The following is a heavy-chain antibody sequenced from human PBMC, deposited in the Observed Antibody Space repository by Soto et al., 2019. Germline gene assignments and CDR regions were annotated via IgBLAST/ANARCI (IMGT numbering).Heavy chain of an antibody. D-gene: IGHD6-19*01. CDR1: GFTFGSFA. Sequence: PGGSLRLSCAASGFTFGSFAMHWVRQAPGRGLEWVAVISYDGANKYYADSVEGRFTISRDNSKNTLYLQMNSLRAEDTALYYCAKGGGIAVAGPDYWGQGTLVTVSS. V-gene: IGHV3-30-3*01. CDR2: ISYDGANK. CDR3: AKGGGIAVAGPDY. J-gene: IGHJ4*02.